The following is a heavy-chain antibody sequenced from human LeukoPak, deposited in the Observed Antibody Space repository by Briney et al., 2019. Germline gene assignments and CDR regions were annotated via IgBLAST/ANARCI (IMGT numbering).Heavy chain of an antibody. CDR2: LSSDGVDK. CDR1: GFTFSSYV. V-gene: IGHV3-30-3*01. Sequence: GGSLRLSCAASGFTFSSYVMHWVRQTPGKGLEWVAILSSDGVDKRYADSVQGRFTVSRDNFKNTLYLQMNSLRAEDTAIYYCARDSDWAFDYWGHGTLVTVSS. D-gene: IGHD2-21*01. J-gene: IGHJ4*01. CDR3: ARDSDWAFDY.